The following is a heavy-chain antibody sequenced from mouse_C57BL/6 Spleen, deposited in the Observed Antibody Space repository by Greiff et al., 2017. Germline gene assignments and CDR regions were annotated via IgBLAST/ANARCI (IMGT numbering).Heavy chain of an antibody. CDR2: IDPSDSYT. D-gene: IGHD3-2*02. Sequence: QVQLQQPGAELVRPGTSVKLSCKASCYTFTSYWMHWVKQRPGQGLEWIGVIDPSDSYTNYNQKFKGKATLTVDTSSSTAYMQLSSLTSEDSAVYYCARWTAQAFYFDYWGQGTTLTVSS. CDR3: ARWTAQAFYFDY. J-gene: IGHJ2*01. CDR1: CYTFTSYW. V-gene: IGHV1-59*01.